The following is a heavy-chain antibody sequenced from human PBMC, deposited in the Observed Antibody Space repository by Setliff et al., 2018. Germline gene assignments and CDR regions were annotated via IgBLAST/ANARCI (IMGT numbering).Heavy chain of an antibody. CDR1: GGPISSYY. V-gene: IGHV4-59*01. CDR3: AREHGYSYGQTYYYYGMDV. D-gene: IGHD5-18*01. Sequence: SETLSLTCAVSGGPISSYYWSWIRQPPGKGLEWIGYIYYSGSTNYNPSLKSRVTISVDTSKNQFSLKLSSVTAADTAVYYCAREHGYSYGQTYYYYGMDVWGQGTTVTVSS. J-gene: IGHJ6*02. CDR2: IYYSGST.